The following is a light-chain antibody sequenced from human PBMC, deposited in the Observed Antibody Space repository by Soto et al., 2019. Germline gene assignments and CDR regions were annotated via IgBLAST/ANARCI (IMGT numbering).Light chain of an antibody. CDR2: DAS. CDR1: QSVSSY. CDR3: QQYGSSPLIT. V-gene: IGKV3-20*01. J-gene: IGKJ5*01. Sequence: EIVLTQSPATLSLSPGERATLSCRASQSVSSYLAWYQQKPGQAPRLLIFDASNRATGTPARFSGSGSGTDFTLTISRLEPEDFAVYYCQQYGSSPLITFGQGTRLEIK.